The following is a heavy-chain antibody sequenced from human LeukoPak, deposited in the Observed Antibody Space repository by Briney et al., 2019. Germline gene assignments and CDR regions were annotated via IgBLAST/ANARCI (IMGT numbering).Heavy chain of an antibody. CDR3: AREGSATARPFVSNDY. V-gene: IGHV4-4*07. Sequence: SETLSLTCTVSGGSISNYYWTWIRQPAGKGLEWIGRIHTSGNSDYNPSLKSRVTMSVDTSKNQFSLKLRSVTAADTAMYYCAREGSATARPFVSNDYWGQGTLVTVSS. CDR2: IHTSGNS. J-gene: IGHJ4*02. CDR1: GGSISNYY. D-gene: IGHD6-6*01.